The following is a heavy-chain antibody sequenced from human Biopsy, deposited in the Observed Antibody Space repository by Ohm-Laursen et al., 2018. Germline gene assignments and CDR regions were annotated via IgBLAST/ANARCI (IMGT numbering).Heavy chain of an antibody. D-gene: IGHD2/OR15-2a*01. J-gene: IGHJ6*02. V-gene: IGHV4-39*07. CDR2: IYYSGNT. CDR3: ARATNSTGWPYYYFYGMDV. Sequence: GTLSLTCTVSGGSISDSTYHWGWIRQSPGKGLEWIGNIYYSGNTDYSPSLKSRVTISVDTSKNQFSLRLNSVTAADTAVYYCARATNSTGWPYYYFYGMDVWGQGTTVTVPS. CDR1: GGSISDSTYH.